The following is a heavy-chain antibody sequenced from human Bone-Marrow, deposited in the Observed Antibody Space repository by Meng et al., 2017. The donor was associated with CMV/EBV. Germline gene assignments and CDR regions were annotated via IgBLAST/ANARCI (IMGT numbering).Heavy chain of an antibody. J-gene: IGHJ4*02. V-gene: IGHV4-59*01. CDR2: IYYSGST. D-gene: IGHD5-24*01. CDR1: GGSISSYY. CDR3: RIVEMATSEDY. Sequence: SETLSLTCTVSGGSISSYYWSWIRQPPGKGLEWIGYIYYSGSTNYNPSLKSRVTISVDTSKNQFSLKLSSVTAADTAVYYCRIVEMATSEDYCGQGTLVTASS.